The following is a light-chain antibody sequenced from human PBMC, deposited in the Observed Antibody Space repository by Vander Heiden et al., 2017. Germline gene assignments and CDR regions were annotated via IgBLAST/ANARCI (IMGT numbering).Light chain of an antibody. J-gene: IGKJ2*01. CDR2: WAS. CDR1: QSVFYSANNRNY. V-gene: IGKV4-1*01. Sequence: DIVMTQSPDSLAVSLGERATINCKSSQSVFYSANNRNYLSWHQQKPGQPPKLLIYWASARESGVPDRFSGSGSGTDFTLTISSLQAEDVAVYYCQQYYSPPHTFGQGTKLEIK. CDR3: QQYYSPPHT.